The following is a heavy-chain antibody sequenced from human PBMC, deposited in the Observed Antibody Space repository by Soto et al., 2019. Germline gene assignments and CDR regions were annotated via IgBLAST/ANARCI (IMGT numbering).Heavy chain of an antibody. V-gene: IGHV1-18*01. J-gene: IGHJ6*02. CDR2: ISAYNGNT. CDR1: GYTFTSYG. CDR3: ARDRYCTNGVCYYYYYGMDV. D-gene: IGHD2-8*01. Sequence: ASVKVSCKASGYTFTSYGISWVRQAPGQGLEWMGWISAYNGNTNYAQNLQGRVTMTTDTSTSTAYMELRSLRSDDTAVYYCARDRYCTNGVCYYYYYGMDVWGQGTTVTVSS.